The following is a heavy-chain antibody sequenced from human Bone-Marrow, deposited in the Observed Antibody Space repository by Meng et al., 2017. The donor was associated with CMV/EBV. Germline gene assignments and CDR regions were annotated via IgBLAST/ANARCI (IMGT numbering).Heavy chain of an antibody. V-gene: IGHV1-46*01. CDR2: INPSGGST. J-gene: IGHJ6*02. CDR3: ARDRPYCSGTSCYTRNVLEWLFGMDV. D-gene: IGHD2-2*02. Sequence: ASVKVSCKASGYTFSTYGLSWVRQAPGQGLEWMGIINPSGGSTSYAQKFQGRVTMTRDTSTSTVYMELSSLRSEDTAVYYCARDRPYCSGTSCYTRNVLEWLFGMDVWGQGTTVTVSS. CDR1: GYTFSTYG.